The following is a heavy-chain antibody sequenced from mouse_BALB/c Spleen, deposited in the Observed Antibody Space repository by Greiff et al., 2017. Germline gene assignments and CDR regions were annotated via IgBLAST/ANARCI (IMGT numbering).Heavy chain of an antibody. V-gene: IGHV1-14*01. Sequence: EVQLQQSGPELVKPGASVKMSCKASGYTFTSYVMHWVKQKPGQGLEWIGYINPYNDGTKYNEKFKGKATLTSDKSSSTAYMELSSLTSEDPAVYYCARDRYDAAMDYWGQGTSVTVSS. J-gene: IGHJ4*01. CDR2: INPYNDGT. CDR3: ARDRYDAAMDY. D-gene: IGHD2-14*01. CDR1: GYTFTSYV.